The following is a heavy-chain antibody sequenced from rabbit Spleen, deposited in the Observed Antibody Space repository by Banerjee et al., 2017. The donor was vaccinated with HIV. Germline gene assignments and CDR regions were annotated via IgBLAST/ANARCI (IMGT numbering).Heavy chain of an antibody. D-gene: IGHD8-1*01. J-gene: IGHJ4*01. CDR3: ARDGVGGSYFAL. V-gene: IGHV1S47*01. CDR2: IDPIFGST. CDR1: GFDFSSYG. Sequence: QEQLEESGGGLVQPGGSLELSCKASGFDFSSYGVSWVRQAPGKGLEWIGYIDPIFGSTYYASWVNGRFTISRHNAQNTLYLQLNSLTAADTATYFCARDGVGGSYFALWGPGTLVTVS.